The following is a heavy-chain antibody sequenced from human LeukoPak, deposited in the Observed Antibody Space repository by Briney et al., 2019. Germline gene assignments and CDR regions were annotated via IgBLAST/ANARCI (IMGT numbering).Heavy chain of an antibody. CDR1: GYSFTSYW. CDR3: ARREAHYDILTGAFDC. CDR2: IYPGDSDT. V-gene: IGHV5-51*01. D-gene: IGHD3-9*01. J-gene: IGHJ4*02. Sequence: GESLKISCKGSGYSFTSYWIGWVRQMPGRGLEWMGIIYPGDSDTRYSPSFQGQVTISADKSISTAYLQWSSLKASDTAMYYCARREAHYDILTGAFDCWGQGTLVTVSS.